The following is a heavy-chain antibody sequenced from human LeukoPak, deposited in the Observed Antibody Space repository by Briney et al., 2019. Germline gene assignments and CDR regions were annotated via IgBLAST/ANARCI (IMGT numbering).Heavy chain of an antibody. CDR3: ARSDYSGYFDY. V-gene: IGHV4-39*01. Sequence: PSETLSLTCTVSGGSISSSSYYWGWIRQPPGKGLEWIGSIYYSGSTYYNPSLKSRVTISVDTSKNQFSLKLSSVTAADTAVYYCARSDYSGYFDYWGQGTLVSVSS. CDR1: GGSISSSSYY. CDR2: IYYSGST. J-gene: IGHJ4*02. D-gene: IGHD4-11*01.